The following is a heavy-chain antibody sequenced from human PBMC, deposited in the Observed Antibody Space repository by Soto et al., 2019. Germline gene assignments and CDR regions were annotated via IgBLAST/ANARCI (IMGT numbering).Heavy chain of an antibody. Sequence: SSAYYWIFWVRQMPGKGPEWMGIIYPGDSDTKYNPSFRGQVTISADKSITTTYLQWSSLKASDTAIYYCAASIFYYGMDVWGQGTTVTVSS. CDR3: AASIFYYGMDV. CDR2: IYPGDSDT. V-gene: IGHV5-51*01. J-gene: IGHJ6*02. CDR1: SSAYYW.